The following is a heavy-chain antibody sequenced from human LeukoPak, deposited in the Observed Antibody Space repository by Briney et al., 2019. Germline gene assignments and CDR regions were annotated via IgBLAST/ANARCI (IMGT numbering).Heavy chain of an antibody. D-gene: IGHD6-19*01. CDR1: GGSISSNTYY. Sequence: SETLSLTCTVSGGSISSNTYYWSWIRQPAGKGLEWIGRIYTSGSTNYNPSLKSRVTISVDTSKNQFSLKLSSVTAADTAVYYCARGNSGRDYWGRGTLVTVSS. J-gene: IGHJ4*02. CDR2: IYTSGST. CDR3: ARGNSGRDY. V-gene: IGHV4-61*02.